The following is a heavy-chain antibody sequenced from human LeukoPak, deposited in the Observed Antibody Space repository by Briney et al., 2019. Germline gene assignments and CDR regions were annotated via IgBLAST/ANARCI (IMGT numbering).Heavy chain of an antibody. CDR2: INTDGSST. CDR1: GFTFSSYW. J-gene: IGHJ3*02. V-gene: IGHV3-74*01. Sequence: GGSLRLSCAASGFTFSSYWMHWVRQAPGKGLVWVSRINTDGSSTSYADSVKGRFTISRDNAKNTLYLQMNSLRAEDTAVYYCASPSGSYASDAFDIWGQGTMVTVSS. CDR3: ASPSGSYASDAFDI. D-gene: IGHD1-26*01.